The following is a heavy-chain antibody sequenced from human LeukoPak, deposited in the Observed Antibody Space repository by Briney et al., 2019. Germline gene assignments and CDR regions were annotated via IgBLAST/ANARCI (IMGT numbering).Heavy chain of an antibody. CDR1: GYSFTSYW. V-gene: IGHV5-51*01. Sequence: GESLKISCKGSGYSFTSYWIGWVRQMPGKGLEWMGTIYPGDSDARYSPSFQGQVTISADKSISTAYLQWSSLKASDTAMYYCARRRDLYSGSYYPFDYWGQGTLVTVSS. D-gene: IGHD1-26*01. CDR2: IYPGDSDA. CDR3: ARRRDLYSGSYYPFDY. J-gene: IGHJ4*02.